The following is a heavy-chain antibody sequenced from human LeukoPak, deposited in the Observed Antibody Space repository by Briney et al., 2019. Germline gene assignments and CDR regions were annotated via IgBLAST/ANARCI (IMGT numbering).Heavy chain of an antibody. D-gene: IGHD5-18*01. Sequence: GGSLRLSCAASGFTFSSYAMHWVRQAPGKGLEYVSGINGNGDSTYYANSVKGRFTISRDNSKNTLYLQMGSLRAEDMAVYYCARGRRYSLYYFDYWGQGTLVTVSS. J-gene: IGHJ4*02. CDR3: ARGRRYSLYYFDY. CDR2: INGNGDST. V-gene: IGHV3-64*01. CDR1: GFTFSSYA.